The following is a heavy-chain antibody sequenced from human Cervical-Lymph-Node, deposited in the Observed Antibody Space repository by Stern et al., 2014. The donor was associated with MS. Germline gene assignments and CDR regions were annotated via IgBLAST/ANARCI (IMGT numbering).Heavy chain of an antibody. J-gene: IGHJ4*02. CDR3: ARGMVLGGLDY. D-gene: IGHD2-8*01. Sequence: QVQLQESGPGLVKPSETLSLTCTVSSYSVRGGSYQWSWLRQSPGKGLEWIGYIYYTGSTNYNPSLKSRVTISLDTSKNQFSLKLTSVTAADTAVYYCARGMVLGGLDYWGQGTLVTVSS. CDR1: SYSVRGGSYQ. CDR2: IYYTGST. V-gene: IGHV4-61*01.